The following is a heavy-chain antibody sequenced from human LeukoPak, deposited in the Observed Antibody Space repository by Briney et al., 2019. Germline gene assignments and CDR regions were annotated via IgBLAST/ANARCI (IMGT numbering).Heavy chain of an antibody. J-gene: IGHJ4*02. Sequence: GGSLRLSCAASGFTFTSHGMHWVRQAPGKGLEWVAFTRNDGSNKYYADSVKGRFTISRDNSKNTLSLQMNSLRAEDTAVYHCARDRDWAFDYWGQGILVTVSS. CDR1: GFTFTSHG. CDR2: TRNDGSNK. D-gene: IGHD2-21*01. V-gene: IGHV3-30*02. CDR3: ARDRDWAFDY.